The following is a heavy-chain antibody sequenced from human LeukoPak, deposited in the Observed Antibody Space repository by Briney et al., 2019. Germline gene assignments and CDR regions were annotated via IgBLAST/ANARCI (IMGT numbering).Heavy chain of an antibody. V-gene: IGHV6-1*01. CDR2: TYYRSKWYN. Sequence: SQTLSLTCAISGDSVSSNSAAWNWIRQSPSRGLEWLGRTYYRSKWYNDYAVSVKSRITINPDTSKNRFSLQLNSVTPEDTAVYYCARADIVVVPAATTTVTTIGMDVWGQGTTVTVSS. D-gene: IGHD2-2*01. J-gene: IGHJ6*02. CDR1: GDSVSSNSAA. CDR3: ARADIVVVPAATTTVTTIGMDV.